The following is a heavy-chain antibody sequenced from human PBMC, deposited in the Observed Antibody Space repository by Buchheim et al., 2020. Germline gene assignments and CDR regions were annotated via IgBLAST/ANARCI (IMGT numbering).Heavy chain of an antibody. J-gene: IGHJ6*02. Sequence: QVQPVESGGGVVQPGRSLRLSCAASGFTFSSYGMHWVRQAPGKGLEWVAVISYGGSNKYYADSVKGRFTISRDNSKNTLYLQMNSLRAEDTAVYYCAKDRGCSSTSCYYYYYYGMDVWGQGTT. CDR1: GFTFSSYG. D-gene: IGHD2-2*01. CDR2: ISYGGSNK. V-gene: IGHV3-30*18. CDR3: AKDRGCSSTSCYYYYYYGMDV.